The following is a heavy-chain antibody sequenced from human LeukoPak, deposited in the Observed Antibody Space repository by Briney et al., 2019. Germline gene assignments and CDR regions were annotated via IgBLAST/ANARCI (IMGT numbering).Heavy chain of an antibody. Sequence: SETLSLTCAVSGASISSSFYSWGWIRQPPGKGLEWIGSISYSGSTYYNPSLKSRVTISGDTSRDHFSLRLSSVTAADTAVYYCARDGYNYALGRTYYFDYWGQGILVTVSS. CDR3: ARDGYNYALGRTYYFDY. J-gene: IGHJ4*02. CDR2: ISYSGST. D-gene: IGHD5-18*01. V-gene: IGHV4-39*07. CDR1: GASISSSFYS.